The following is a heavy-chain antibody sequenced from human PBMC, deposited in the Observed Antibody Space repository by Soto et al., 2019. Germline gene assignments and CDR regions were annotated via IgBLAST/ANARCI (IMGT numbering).Heavy chain of an antibody. CDR2: TYYRSKWYN. V-gene: IGHV6-1*01. CDR1: GDSVSSNSAA. Sequence: SQTLSLTCVISGDSVSSNSAAWNWIRQSPSRGLEWLGRTYYRSKWYNDYAVSVKSRITINPDTSKNQFSLQLNSVTPEDTAVYYCARSVSGYSYGYRYYYYYGMDVWGQGTTVTVSS. D-gene: IGHD5-18*01. CDR3: ARSVSGYSYGYRYYYYYGMDV. J-gene: IGHJ6*02.